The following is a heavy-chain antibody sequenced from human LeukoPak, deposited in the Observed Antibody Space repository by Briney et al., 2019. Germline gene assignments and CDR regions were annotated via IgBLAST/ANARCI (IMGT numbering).Heavy chain of an antibody. CDR2: IHTSGNS. CDR1: GGSISTYY. D-gene: IGHD6-6*01. Sequence: SETLSLTCTVSGGSISTYYWSWIRQPAGKGLEWIGRIHTSGNSDYNPSLKSRVTMSVDTSKNQFSLKVRSVTAADTAVYYCAREGSATARPSASNDYWGQGTLVTVSS. V-gene: IGHV4-4*07. J-gene: IGHJ4*02. CDR3: AREGSATARPSASNDY.